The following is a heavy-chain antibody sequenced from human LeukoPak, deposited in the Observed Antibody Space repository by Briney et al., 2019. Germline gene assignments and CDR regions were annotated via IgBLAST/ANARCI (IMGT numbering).Heavy chain of an antibody. V-gene: IGHV3-30*18. D-gene: IGHD4-17*01. Sequence: GGSLRLSCAASGFTFSSYGTHWVRQAPGKGLEWVAVISYDGSNKYYADSVKGRFTISRDNSKNTLYLQMNSLRAEDTAVYYCAKDRTTVREPGGYWFDPWGQGTLVTVSS. CDR3: AKDRTTVREPGGYWFDP. CDR1: GFTFSSYG. J-gene: IGHJ5*02. CDR2: ISYDGSNK.